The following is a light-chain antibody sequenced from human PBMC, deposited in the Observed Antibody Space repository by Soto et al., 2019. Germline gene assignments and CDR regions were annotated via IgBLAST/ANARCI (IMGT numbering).Light chain of an antibody. CDR1: QSVSSSY. CDR2: GTS. Sequence: EIVLTQSPGTLSLSPGERATLSCRASQSVSSSYLAWYQQKPGQAPMLLIYGTSNRATGIPDRFSGSGSGTDFTLTIRRLEPEDFAVYYCQQYDRSPWTFGQGTKVEIK. V-gene: IGKV3-20*01. CDR3: QQYDRSPWT. J-gene: IGKJ1*01.